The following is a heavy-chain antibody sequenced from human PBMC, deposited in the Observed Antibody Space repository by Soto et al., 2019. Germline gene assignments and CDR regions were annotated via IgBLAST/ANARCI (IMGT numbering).Heavy chain of an antibody. Sequence: GGSLRLSCAASGFTFSSYWMSWVRQAPGKGLEWVANIKQDGSEKYYVDSVKGRFTISRDNAKNSLYLQMNSLRAEDTAVYYCARDLIRRSGYSKEKNYYYYGMDVWGQGTTVTVSS. D-gene: IGHD3-22*01. J-gene: IGHJ6*02. CDR2: IKQDGSEK. V-gene: IGHV3-7*05. CDR1: GFTFSSYW. CDR3: ARDLIRRSGYSKEKNYYYYGMDV.